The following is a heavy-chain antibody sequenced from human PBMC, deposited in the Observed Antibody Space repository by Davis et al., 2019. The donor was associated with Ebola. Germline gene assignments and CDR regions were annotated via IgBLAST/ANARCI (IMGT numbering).Heavy chain of an antibody. V-gene: IGHV3-23*01. CDR1: GFTFSEYA. J-gene: IGHJ6*03. D-gene: IGHD3-3*01. Sequence: GESLKISCAASGFTFSEYAMTWVRQSPGKGLEWVSVISASGNSTYYADSVKGRFTISSDNSKNSLYLQLNSLRAEDTAVYYCATVPISNGPGYMDVWGNGTAVTVSS. CDR3: ATVPISNGPGYMDV. CDR2: ISASGNST.